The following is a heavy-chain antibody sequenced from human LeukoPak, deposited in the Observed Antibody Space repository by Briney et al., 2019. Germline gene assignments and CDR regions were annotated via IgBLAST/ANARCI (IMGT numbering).Heavy chain of an antibody. D-gene: IGHD3-22*01. J-gene: IGHJ4*02. CDR1: GYTLTELS. V-gene: IGHV1-24*01. Sequence: ASVKVSCKVSGYTLTELSMHWVRQAPGKGLEWMGGFDPEDGETIYAQKFQSRVTMTEDTSTDTAYMELSSLRSEDTAVYYCATGLHDSSGLFDYWGQGTLVTVSS. CDR2: FDPEDGET. CDR3: ATGLHDSSGLFDY.